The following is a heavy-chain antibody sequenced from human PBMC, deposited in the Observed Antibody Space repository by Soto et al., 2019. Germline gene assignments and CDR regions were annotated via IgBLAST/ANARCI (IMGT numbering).Heavy chain of an antibody. V-gene: IGHV1-3*04. J-gene: IGHJ3*01. D-gene: IGHD5-18*01. CDR1: GYNFGNYP. CDR3: ARKGIHTQIHPWGHALAL. CDR2: INTGTGRT. Sequence: VQLVQSGAEVKKPGASVRVSCKDSGYNFGNYPMHWVRQAPGQRLEWMAWINTGTGRTDLSQKFQVILTITTDTAVITVYMVLSVLRSEATALYYCARKGIHTQIHPWGHALALWGPGARVTLSS.